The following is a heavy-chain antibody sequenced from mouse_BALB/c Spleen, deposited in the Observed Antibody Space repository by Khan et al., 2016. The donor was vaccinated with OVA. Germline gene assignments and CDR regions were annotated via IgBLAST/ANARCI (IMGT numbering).Heavy chain of an antibody. Sequence: QIQLVQSGPELKKPGETVKISCKASGHTFTNFGMNWVKQAPGKGLKWMGWINTYTGEPTYADDFNGRFAFSLEASASTAYLQINNLTNEDTATYFCARPTYFSYAMDNGGQGTSVTVSS. CDR2: INTYTGEP. CDR3: ARPTYFSYAMDN. CDR1: GHTFTNFG. D-gene: IGHD2-10*01. V-gene: IGHV9-3-1*01. J-gene: IGHJ4*01.